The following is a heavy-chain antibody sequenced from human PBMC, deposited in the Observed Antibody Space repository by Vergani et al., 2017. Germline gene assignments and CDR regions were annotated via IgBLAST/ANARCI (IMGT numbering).Heavy chain of an antibody. D-gene: IGHD3-3*01. Sequence: QVQLQESGPGLVKPSETLSLTCAVYGGSFSGYYWSWIRQPPGKGLEWIGEINHSGSTNYNPSLKSRVTISVDTSKNQFSLKLSSVTAADTAVYYCARGNPTPYYDFWSGLHYYYYYGMDVWGQGTTVTVSS. CDR3: ARGNPTPYYDFWSGLHYYYYYGMDV. J-gene: IGHJ6*02. V-gene: IGHV4-34*01. CDR2: INHSGST. CDR1: GGSFSGYY.